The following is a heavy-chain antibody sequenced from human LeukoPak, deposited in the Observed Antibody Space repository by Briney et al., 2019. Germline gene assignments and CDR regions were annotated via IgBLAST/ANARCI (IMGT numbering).Heavy chain of an antibody. CDR3: TRHQFGCSSTSCYYYYYMDV. J-gene: IGHJ6*03. CDR2: IRSKANSYAT. CDR1: GFTFSGSA. Sequence: GGSLRLSCAASGFTFSGSAMHWVRQASGEGLEWVGRIRSKANSYATAYAASVKGRFTISRDDSKNTAYLQMNSLKTEDTAVYYCTRHQFGCSSTSCYYYYYMDVWGKGTTVTVSS. D-gene: IGHD2-2*01. V-gene: IGHV3-73*01.